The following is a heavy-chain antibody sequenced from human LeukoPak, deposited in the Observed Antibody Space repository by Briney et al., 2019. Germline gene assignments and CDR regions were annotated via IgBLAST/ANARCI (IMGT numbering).Heavy chain of an antibody. D-gene: IGHD6-6*01. J-gene: IGHJ4*02. CDR2: IDYSGGST. CDR1: GFTLSSYE. V-gene: IGHV3-23*01. CDR3: ARDRTYSSSSLGY. Sequence: GGSLRLSCTASGFTLSSYEMSWIRQAPGKGLEWVSSIDYSGGSTYYADSVKGRFTISRDNAKNSLYLQMNSLRAEDTAVYYCARDRTYSSSSLGYWGQGTLVTVSS.